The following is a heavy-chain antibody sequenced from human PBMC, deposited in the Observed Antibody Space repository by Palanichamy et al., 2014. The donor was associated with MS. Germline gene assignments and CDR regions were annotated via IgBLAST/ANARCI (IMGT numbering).Heavy chain of an antibody. V-gene: IGHV3-9*01. J-gene: IGHJ3*02. CDR2: ISWNSGTI. Sequence: EVQLVESGGGLVQPGRSLRLSCAASGFTFDDYAMHWVRQAPGKGLEWVSGISWNSGTIGYADSVKGRFTISRDNTKNSLYLQMNGLRAEDTALYYCAKALTGTTLYYAFDIWGQGTMVTVSS. D-gene: IGHD1-20*01. CDR1: GFTFDDYA. CDR3: AKALTGTTLYYAFDI.